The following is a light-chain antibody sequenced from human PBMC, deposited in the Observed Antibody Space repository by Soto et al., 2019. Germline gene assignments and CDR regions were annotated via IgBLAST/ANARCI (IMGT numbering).Light chain of an antibody. CDR2: DAY. V-gene: IGKV3-11*01. CDR3: QQRHMWPIT. CDR1: QSFRGL. J-gene: IGKJ5*01. Sequence: EVVLTQSPVTLFLSPGERATLSCRASQSFRGLLAWYQQKPGQAPRLLIYDAYNRATGIPPRFSGSGSGTDFTLTISSLEPKDSAVYYCQQRHMWPITFGQGTRLEIK.